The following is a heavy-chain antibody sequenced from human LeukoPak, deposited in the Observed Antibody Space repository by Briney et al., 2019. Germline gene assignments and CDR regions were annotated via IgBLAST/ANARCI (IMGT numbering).Heavy chain of an antibody. V-gene: IGHV4-34*01. CDR1: GGSFSGYY. CDR3: ARGRIQLWLHGDWFDP. CDR2: INHSGST. J-gene: IGHJ5*02. D-gene: IGHD5-18*01. Sequence: SETLSLTCAVYGGSFSGYYWSWIRQPPGKGLEWIGEINHSGSTNYSPSLKSRVTISVDTSKNQFSLKLSSVTAADTAVYYCARGRIQLWLHGDWFDPWGQGTLVTVSS.